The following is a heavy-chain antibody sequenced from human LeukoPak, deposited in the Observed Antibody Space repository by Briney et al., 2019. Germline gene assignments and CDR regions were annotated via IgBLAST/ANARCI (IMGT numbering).Heavy chain of an antibody. D-gene: IGHD6-13*01. CDR3: AKVEAAADSFDY. J-gene: IGHJ4*02. CDR2: ISGSGSST. Sequence: PGGSLRLSCAASGFTFSSYAMSWVRQAPEKGLEWVSAISGSGSSTYYADSVKGRFTISRDNSKNTLYLQMNSLRAEDTAVYYCAKVEAAADSFDYWGQGTLVTVSS. CDR1: GFTFSSYA. V-gene: IGHV3-23*01.